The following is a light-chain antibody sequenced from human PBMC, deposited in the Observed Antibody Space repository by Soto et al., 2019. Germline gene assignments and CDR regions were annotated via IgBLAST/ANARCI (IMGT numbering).Light chain of an antibody. CDR2: EDD. CDR1: SGSIANNY. Sequence: NFMLTQPHSVSESTGKTVTISCTRSSGSIANNYVQWYQQRPGSAPTAVIHEDDQRPSGVPDRFSGSIDRSSNSASLTISGLKTEDEDDYYFQSYDSTNQGVFGGGTKLTVL. V-gene: IGLV6-57*03. CDR3: QSYDSTNQGV. J-gene: IGLJ2*01.